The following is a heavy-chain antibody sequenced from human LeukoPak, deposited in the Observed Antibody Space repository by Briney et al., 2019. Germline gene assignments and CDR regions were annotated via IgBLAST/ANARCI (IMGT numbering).Heavy chain of an antibody. CDR2: IKSKTDGGTT. D-gene: IGHD3-10*01. CDR3: ITELWFGEVDDAFDI. J-gene: IGHJ3*02. Sequence: GGSLRLSCAASGFTFSNAWMSWVRQAPGKGLEWVGRIKSKTDGGTTDYAAPVKGRFTISRDDSKNTLYLQMNSLKTEDTAVYYCITELWFGEVDDAFDIWGQGTMVTVSS. CDR1: GFTFSNAW. V-gene: IGHV3-15*01.